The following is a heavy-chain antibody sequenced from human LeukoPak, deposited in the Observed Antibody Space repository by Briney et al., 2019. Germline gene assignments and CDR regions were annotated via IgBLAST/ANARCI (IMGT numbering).Heavy chain of an antibody. CDR2: ISGSGGSI. J-gene: IGHJ4*02. Sequence: GGSLILSCAASGFTFSSYAMSWVRQAPGKGLEWVSAISGSGGSIYYADSVKGRLTISRDNSKNTLYLQMNSLRAEDTAVYYCAKVRDGDYGYYFDYWGQGTLVTVSS. D-gene: IGHD2-21*02. V-gene: IGHV3-23*01. CDR1: GFTFSSYA. CDR3: AKVRDGDYGYYFDY.